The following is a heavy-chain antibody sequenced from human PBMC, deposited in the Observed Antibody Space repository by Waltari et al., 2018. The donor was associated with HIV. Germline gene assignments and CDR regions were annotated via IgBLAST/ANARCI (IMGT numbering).Heavy chain of an antibody. V-gene: IGHV1-46*01. D-gene: IGHD3-22*01. J-gene: IGHJ4*02. CDR3: ARAPISHNYYDSSGYPYFDY. CDR2: INPSGGST. CDR1: GYTFTSYY. Sequence: QVQLVQSGAEVKKPGASVKVSCKASGYTFTSYYMHWVRQAPGQGLEWMGIINPSGGSTSYAQKFQGRVTMTRDTSTSTVYMELSSLRSEDTAVYYCARAPISHNYYDSSGYPYFDYWGQGTLVTVSS.